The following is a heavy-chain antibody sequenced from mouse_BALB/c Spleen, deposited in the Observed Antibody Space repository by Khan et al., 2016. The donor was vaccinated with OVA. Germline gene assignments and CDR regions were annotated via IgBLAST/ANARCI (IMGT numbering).Heavy chain of an antibody. CDR3: ARSGYEAWFAY. D-gene: IGHD2-14*01. CDR2: ISYSGST. Sequence: EVQLQESGPGLVKPSQSLSLTCTVTAYSITSDYAWNWIRQFPRNKLEWMGYISYSGSTSYNPSLKSRISITRDTSKNQFFLQLNSVTTEDTATYFCARSGYEAWFAYWGQGTLVTVSA. CDR1: AYSITSDYA. J-gene: IGHJ3*01. V-gene: IGHV3-2*02.